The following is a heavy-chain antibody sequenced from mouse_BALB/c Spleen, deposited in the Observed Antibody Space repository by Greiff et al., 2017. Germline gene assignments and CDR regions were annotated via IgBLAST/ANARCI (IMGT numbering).Heavy chain of an antibody. V-gene: IGHV1-7*01. CDR3: ARDVGTGYAMDY. CDR2: INPSTGYT. CDR1: GYTFTSYW. J-gene: IGHJ4*01. D-gene: IGHD3-3*01. Sequence: QVQLQQSGAELAKPGASVKMSCKASGYTFTSYWMHWVKQRPGQGLEWIGYINPSTGYTEYNQKFKDKATLTADKSSSTAYMQLSSLTSEDSAVYYCARDVGTGYAMDYWGQGTSVTVSS.